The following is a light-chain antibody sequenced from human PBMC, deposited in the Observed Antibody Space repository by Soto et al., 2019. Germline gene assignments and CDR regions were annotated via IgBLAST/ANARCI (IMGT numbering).Light chain of an antibody. V-gene: IGKV3-15*01. J-gene: IGKJ1*01. CDR1: QGVSSN. CDR3: QQYETCSRT. CDR2: AAS. Sequence: ILVTKSLATLTEPPEERATLSCRASQGVSSNIAWYQQKPGQAPRLLISAASARATGIPDRFSGSGSGTDFTLTIASLEPDDFAIYYCQQYETCSRTFGRGTMV.